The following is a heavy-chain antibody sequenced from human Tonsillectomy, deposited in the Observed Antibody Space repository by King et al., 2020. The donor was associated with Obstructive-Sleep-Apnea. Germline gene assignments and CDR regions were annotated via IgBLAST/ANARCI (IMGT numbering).Heavy chain of an antibody. Sequence: VQLVESGGGLVQPGGALRLSCAASGFTFSNYAMSWVRQAPGKGLEWVSDIRGSGASTYYADSGKGRFTISRDNAKNTLYLQVNSLRAEDTAVYYCAKAREKYTVTTFDYWGQGTLVTVSS. J-gene: IGHJ4*02. CDR2: IRGSGAST. CDR3: AKAREKYTVTTFDY. D-gene: IGHD4-17*01. CDR1: GFTFSNYA. V-gene: IGHV3-23*04.